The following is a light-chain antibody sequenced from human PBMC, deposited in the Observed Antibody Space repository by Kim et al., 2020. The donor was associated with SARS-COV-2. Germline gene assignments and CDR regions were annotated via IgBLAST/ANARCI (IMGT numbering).Light chain of an antibody. J-gene: IGKJ2*03. CDR1: QDISNF. Sequence: SASVGDRVTISCQASQDISNFLNWFQQKPGKAPKLLIYDASTLETGVPSRFSGSGSGTTFTFTISSLQPEDVATYYCQHFDTLPYSFGQGTKLEIK. CDR3: QHFDTLPYS. V-gene: IGKV1-33*01. CDR2: DAS.